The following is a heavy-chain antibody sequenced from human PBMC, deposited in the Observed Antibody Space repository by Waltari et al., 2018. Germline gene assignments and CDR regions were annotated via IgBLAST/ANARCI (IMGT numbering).Heavy chain of an antibody. CDR1: GYTITELS. CDR2: FDPEDGET. D-gene: IGHD3-22*01. J-gene: IGHJ4*02. V-gene: IGHV1-24*01. CDR3: ATEADDSSGFDY. Sequence: QVQLVQSGAAVKKPGASVKASCKVTGYTITELSMHWVRQAPGKGFEWMGGFDPEDGETIYAQKFQGRVTMTEDTSTDTAYMELSSLRSEDTAVYYCATEADDSSGFDYWGQGTLVTVSS.